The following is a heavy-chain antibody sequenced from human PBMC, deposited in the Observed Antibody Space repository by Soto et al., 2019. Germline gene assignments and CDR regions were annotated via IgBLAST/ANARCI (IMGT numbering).Heavy chain of an antibody. CDR1: GFTFSSYG. CDR3: AGSYDYGDSYYYYGMDV. V-gene: IGHV3-33*01. J-gene: IGHJ6*02. D-gene: IGHD4-17*01. Sequence: PGGSLRLSCAASGFTFSSYGMHWVRQAPGKGLEWVAVIWYDGSNKYYADSVKGRFTISRDNSKNTLYLQMNSLRAEDTAVYYCAGSYDYGDSYYYYGMDVWGQGTTVTVSS. CDR2: IWYDGSNK.